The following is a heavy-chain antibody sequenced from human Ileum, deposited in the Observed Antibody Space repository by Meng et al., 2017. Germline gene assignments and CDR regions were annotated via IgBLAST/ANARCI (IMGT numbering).Heavy chain of an antibody. J-gene: IGHJ4*02. CDR2: INTDGSTT. V-gene: IGHV3-74*03. CDR1: GFTFSSHW. Sequence: GQLVVCGGGLVEPGGYLRLSCAASGFTFSSHWMNWVRQAPGKGLVWVSRINTDGSTTTYADSVKGRFTISRDNAKNTVFLQMNSLRAEDTAVYYCVGMTVGWGQGTLVTVSS. D-gene: IGHD3-22*01. CDR3: VGMTVG.